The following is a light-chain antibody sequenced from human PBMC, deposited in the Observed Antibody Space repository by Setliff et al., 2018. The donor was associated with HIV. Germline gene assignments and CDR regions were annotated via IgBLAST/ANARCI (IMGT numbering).Light chain of an antibody. CDR2: YDH. CDR3: QVWDSSSDHYV. Sequence: SYELTQRPSASVAPGKTARITCGGDNIGIKSVHWYQQKPGQAPVVVMYYDHDRPSWIPERFSGSNSGNTATLTISRVEVGDEADYYCQVWDSSSDHYVFGSGTRSPS. J-gene: IGLJ1*01. V-gene: IGLV3-21*04. CDR1: NIGIKS.